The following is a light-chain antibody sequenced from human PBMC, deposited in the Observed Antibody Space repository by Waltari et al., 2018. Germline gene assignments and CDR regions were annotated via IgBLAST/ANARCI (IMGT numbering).Light chain of an antibody. CDR1: QSISSY. Sequence: DIQMTQSQSSLSASVGARVTITCRASQSISSYVNWYQQKPGKAPKLLIYAASSLQSGVPSRFSGSGSGTDFTLTISSLQPEDFATYYCQQSYSTPYTFGQGTKLEIK. J-gene: IGKJ2*01. CDR3: QQSYSTPYT. CDR2: AAS. V-gene: IGKV1-39*01.